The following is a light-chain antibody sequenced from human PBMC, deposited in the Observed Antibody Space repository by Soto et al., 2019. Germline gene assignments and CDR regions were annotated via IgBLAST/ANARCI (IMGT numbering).Light chain of an antibody. Sequence: QSVLTQPPSVSAAPGQKVTISCSASSSNIGNNYVSWYQQLPGTAPKLLIYENNKRPSGIPDRFSGSKSGTSATLGITGLQTGDEADYYCGTWDSSLSADVVFGGGTKVTVL. J-gene: IGLJ2*01. V-gene: IGLV1-51*02. CDR2: ENN. CDR3: GTWDSSLSADVV. CDR1: SSNIGNNY.